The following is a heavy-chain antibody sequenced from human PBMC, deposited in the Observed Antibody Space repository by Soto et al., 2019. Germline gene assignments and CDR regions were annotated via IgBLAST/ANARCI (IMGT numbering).Heavy chain of an antibody. CDR1: GFTFNYYG. D-gene: IGHD1-26*01. V-gene: IGHV3-33*01. J-gene: IGHJ6*02. CDR2: IWYDGTKK. Sequence: QVQLVESGGGVVQPGGSLRLSCVASGFTFNYYGIHWVRQAPGKGLEWVAVIWYDGTKKDYVDSVQGRFTVSRDNSRNTVHLQMNSLRADNTAIYYCARDGSSTHLHYGLDVWGQGTLVAVSS. CDR3: ARDGSSTHLHYGLDV.